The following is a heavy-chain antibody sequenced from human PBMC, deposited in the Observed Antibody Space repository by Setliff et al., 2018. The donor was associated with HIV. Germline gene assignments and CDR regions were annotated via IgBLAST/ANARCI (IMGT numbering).Heavy chain of an antibody. CDR2: INPNSGGT. V-gene: IGHV1-2*02. J-gene: IGHJ6*02. D-gene: IGHD2-2*01. CDR1: GYTFTDYY. CDR3: ARDHCSSSGCYEYSYYGMDV. Sequence: ASVKVSCKASGYTFTDYYMHGVRQAPGQGLEWMGWINPNSGGTTYAQKFQGRVTMTRDTSISTAYMEVSRMGSDDTAVYYCARDHCSSSGCYEYSYYGMDVWGQGTTVTVSS.